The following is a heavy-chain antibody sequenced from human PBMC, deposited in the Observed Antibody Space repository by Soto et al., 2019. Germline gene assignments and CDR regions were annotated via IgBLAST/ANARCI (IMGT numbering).Heavy chain of an antibody. V-gene: IGHV3-23*01. D-gene: IGHD2-21*02. Sequence: EVQLLESGGGFVQPGGSLRLSCAATGFTFSVYAMTWVRQAPGKGLEWVSAVTANGGSTYSADSVKGRFTISRDNSKNTRLLQSNILRAEDTAVYYCASLGVGDWANYYYYYGMDVWGQGTTVTVSS. CDR3: ASLGVGDWANYYYYYGMDV. CDR1: GFTFSVYA. CDR2: VTANGGST. J-gene: IGHJ6*02.